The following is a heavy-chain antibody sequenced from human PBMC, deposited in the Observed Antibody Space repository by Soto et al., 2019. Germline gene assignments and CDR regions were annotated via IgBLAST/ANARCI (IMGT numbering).Heavy chain of an antibody. CDR2: ISGSGGST. V-gene: IGHV3-23*01. CDR3: AKVHDSGDYTPPDSYFDY. J-gene: IGHJ4*02. D-gene: IGHD4-17*01. CDR1: GFTFSSYA. Sequence: EVQLLESGGGLVQPGGSLRLSCAASGFTFSSYAMSWVRQAPGKGLEWVSAISGSGGSTYYADSVKGRFTISRDNSKTTLYLQMNTLRAEDTAVYYCAKVHDSGDYTPPDSYFDYWGQGTLVTVSS.